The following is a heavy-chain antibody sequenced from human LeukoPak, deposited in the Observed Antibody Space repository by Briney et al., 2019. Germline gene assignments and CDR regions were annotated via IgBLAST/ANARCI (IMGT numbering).Heavy chain of an antibody. J-gene: IGHJ3*02. CDR2: LNWNGGST. D-gene: IGHD3-22*01. CDR1: GFTFDDYG. V-gene: IGHV3-20*04. CDR3: AREGAYYYGSSGSEGAFDI. Sequence: PGGNLRLYCAASGFTFDDYGMSGVRQAPGKGLEWVSGLNWNGGSTGYADSVKGRFTISRDNAKNSLYLQMKSLRAEDTALYYCAREGAYYYGSSGSEGAFDIWGQGTMVTVSS.